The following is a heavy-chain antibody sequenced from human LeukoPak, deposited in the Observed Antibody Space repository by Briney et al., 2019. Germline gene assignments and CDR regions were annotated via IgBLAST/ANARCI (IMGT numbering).Heavy chain of an antibody. CDR2: IYNSGST. V-gene: IGHV4-61*10. CDR1: GDSVSSDDYY. J-gene: IGHJ4*02. Sequence: PSETLSLTCTVSGDSVSSDDYYWSWIRQPAGKGLEWIGNIYNSGSTNYNPSLKGRVTMSVATSKNQFSLHLSSVTAADTAVYYCARSAFLVTVPGLYYFDYWGQGTLVAVSS. CDR3: ARSAFLVTVPGLYYFDY. D-gene: IGHD2-2*01.